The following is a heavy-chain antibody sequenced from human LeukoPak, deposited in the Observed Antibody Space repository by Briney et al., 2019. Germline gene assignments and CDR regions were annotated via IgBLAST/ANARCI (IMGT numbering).Heavy chain of an antibody. D-gene: IGHD2-15*01. V-gene: IGHV1-2*06. CDR2: INPNGGGT. Sequence: ASVKVSCKASGYTFTGYYMHWVRQAPGQGLEWMGRINPNGGGTNYAQRFQGRVTMTRDTSISTAYMELSRLRSDDTAVYYCARGPSPIHCSGGSCYSDNDYWGQGTLVTVSS. CDR1: GYTFTGYY. J-gene: IGHJ4*02. CDR3: ARGPSPIHCSGGSCYSDNDY.